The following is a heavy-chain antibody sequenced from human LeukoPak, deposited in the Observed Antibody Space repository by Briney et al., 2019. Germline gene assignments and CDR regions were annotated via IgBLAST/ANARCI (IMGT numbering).Heavy chain of an antibody. D-gene: IGHD5-18*01. CDR2: IYSGGST. CDR1: GFTVSSNY. Sequence: GGSLRLSCAASGFTVSSNYMSWVRQAPGKGLEWVSVIYSGGSTYYADSVKGRFTISRDNSKNTLYLQMNSLRAEDTAVYYCASGYSYAYRRCLDYWGQGTLVTVSS. V-gene: IGHV3-53*01. CDR3: ASGYSYAYRRCLDY. J-gene: IGHJ4*02.